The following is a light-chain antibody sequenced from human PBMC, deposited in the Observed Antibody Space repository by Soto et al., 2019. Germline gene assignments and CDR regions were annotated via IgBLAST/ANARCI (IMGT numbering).Light chain of an antibody. Sequence: DIVLTQSPGTLSLSPGERATLYCRASQSVSSNHLAWYQQKPGQAPRLLIYGGSSRATGIPVRFSGSGSETDFTLTITRLEPEDFAVYYCQQYGSSLWTFGQGTKVDIK. CDR3: QQYGSSLWT. J-gene: IGKJ1*01. V-gene: IGKV3-20*01. CDR1: QSVSSNH. CDR2: GGS.